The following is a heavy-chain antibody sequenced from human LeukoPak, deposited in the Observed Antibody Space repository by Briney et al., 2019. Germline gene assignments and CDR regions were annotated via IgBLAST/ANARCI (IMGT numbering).Heavy chain of an antibody. CDR2: ISYDGSNK. CDR1: GFTFSSYA. D-gene: IGHD6-19*01. Sequence: PGGSLRLSCAASGFTFSSYAMSWVRQAPGKGLEWVAVISYDGSNKYYADSVKGRFTISRDNSKNTLYLQMNSLRAEDTAVYYCARGGYVSGWYYDYWGQGTLVTVSS. CDR3: ARGGYVSGWYYDY. V-gene: IGHV3-30*14. J-gene: IGHJ4*02.